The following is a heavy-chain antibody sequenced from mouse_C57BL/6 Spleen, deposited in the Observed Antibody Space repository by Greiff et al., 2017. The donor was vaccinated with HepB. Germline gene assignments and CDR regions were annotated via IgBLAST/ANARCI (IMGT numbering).Heavy chain of an antibody. CDR2: ISYSGST. CDR3: AKTARIKY. Sequence: VQLKQSGPGLVKPSQSLSLTCTVPGYSITSGYGWNWIRQFPGNKLEWMGYISYSGSTNYNPSLKSRISITRDTSKNQFFLQLNSVTTEDTATYHCAKTARIKYWGQGTTLTVSS. J-gene: IGHJ2*01. V-gene: IGHV3-2*02. CDR1: GYSITSGYG. D-gene: IGHD1-2*01.